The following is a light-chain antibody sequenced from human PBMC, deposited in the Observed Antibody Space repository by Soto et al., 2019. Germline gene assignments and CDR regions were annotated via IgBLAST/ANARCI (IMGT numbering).Light chain of an antibody. CDR3: SSYTSSSTLMV. J-gene: IGLJ2*01. V-gene: IGLV2-14*01. CDR1: SSDVGGYNY. Sequence: QSALTQPASVSGSPGQSITISCTGTSSDVGGYNYVSWYQQHPGKAPKLMIYDVSNLPSGVSNRFSGSKTGNMASLTISGLQAADEAGYYCSSYTSSSTLMVFGGGTKLTVL. CDR2: DVS.